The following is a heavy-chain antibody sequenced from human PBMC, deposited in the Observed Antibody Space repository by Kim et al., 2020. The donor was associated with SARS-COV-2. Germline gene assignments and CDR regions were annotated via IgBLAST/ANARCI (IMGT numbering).Heavy chain of an antibody. V-gene: IGHV5-51*01. D-gene: IGHD5-18*01. Sequence: PSFQGQVPISADKSISTAYLQWSSLKASDTAMYYCARTDGYSYGYYFDYWGQGTLVTVSS. CDR3: ARTDGYSYGYYFDY. J-gene: IGHJ4*02.